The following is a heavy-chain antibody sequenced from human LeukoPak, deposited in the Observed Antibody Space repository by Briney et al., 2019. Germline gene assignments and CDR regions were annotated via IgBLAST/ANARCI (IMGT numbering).Heavy chain of an antibody. J-gene: IGHJ3*02. CDR2: IIPMFGTS. Sequence: SVKVSCKXSGGTFSSYAITWVRQAPGQGLEWMGGIIPMFGTSNYAQKLQGRVTITTDESTRTAYMDLSSLRSEDTAVYYCASVTMVVSRSEAGAFDIWGQGTLVTVSS. CDR1: GGTFSSYA. V-gene: IGHV1-69*05. D-gene: IGHD5/OR15-5a*01. CDR3: ASVTMVVSRSEAGAFDI.